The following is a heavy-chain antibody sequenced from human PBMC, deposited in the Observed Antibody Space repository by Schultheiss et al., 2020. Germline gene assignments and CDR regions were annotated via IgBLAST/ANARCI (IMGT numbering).Heavy chain of an antibody. CDR1: GGSFSGYY. D-gene: IGHD2-15*01. V-gene: IGHV4-34*01. CDR3: AGIHCSGGSCYSSYFDY. CDR2: INHSGST. Sequence: SETLSLTCAVYGGSFSGYYWSWIRQPPGKGLEWIGEINHSGSTNYNPSLKSRVTISVDTSKNQFSLKLSSVTAADTAVYYCAGIHCSGGSCYSSYFDYWGQGTLVTVSS. J-gene: IGHJ4*02.